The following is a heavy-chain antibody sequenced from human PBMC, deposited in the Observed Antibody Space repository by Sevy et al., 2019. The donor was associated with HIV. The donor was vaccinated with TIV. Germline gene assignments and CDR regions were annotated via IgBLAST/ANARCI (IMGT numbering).Heavy chain of an antibody. V-gene: IGHV3-21*01. CDR1: EFAFNIHN. Sequence: GGSLRLSCVASEFAFNIHNMSWVRQAPGKGLEWVSSISTSSNNIYYADSVEGRFTISRDNAKNSLYLQMNSLRAEETAVYYCARTFSFSWYDYWGQGTLVTVSS. CDR2: ISTSSNNI. D-gene: IGHD6-13*01. CDR3: ARTFSFSWYDY. J-gene: IGHJ4*02.